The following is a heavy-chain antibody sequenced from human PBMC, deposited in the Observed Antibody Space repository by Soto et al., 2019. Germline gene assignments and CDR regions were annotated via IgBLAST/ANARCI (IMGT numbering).Heavy chain of an antibody. J-gene: IGHJ2*01. CDR2: ISSSSSYI. CDR1: GFTFSSYS. Sequence: LRLSCAASGFTFSSYSMNWFRQAPGNGLERVSSISSSSSYIYYADSVKGRFTISRDNAKNSLYLQMNSLRAEDTAVYYCARDLAPIVLVPADIYWYFDLWGRGTLVTVSS. V-gene: IGHV3-21*01. D-gene: IGHD2-2*02. CDR3: ARDLAPIVLVPADIYWYFDL.